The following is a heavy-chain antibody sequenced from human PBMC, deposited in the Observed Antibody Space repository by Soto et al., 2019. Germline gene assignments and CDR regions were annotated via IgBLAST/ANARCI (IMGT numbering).Heavy chain of an antibody. CDR2: FDPEDGET. D-gene: IGHD2-2*01. J-gene: IGHJ6*02. V-gene: IGHV1-24*01. Sequence: ASVKVSCKVSGYTLTELSMHWVRQAPGKGLEWMGGFDPEDGETIYAQKFQGRVTMTEDTSTDTAYMELSSLRSEDTAVYYCATDRLIYQHTKIEYYYYGMDVWGQGTTVTVSS. CDR3: ATDRLIYQHTKIEYYYYGMDV. CDR1: GYTLTELS.